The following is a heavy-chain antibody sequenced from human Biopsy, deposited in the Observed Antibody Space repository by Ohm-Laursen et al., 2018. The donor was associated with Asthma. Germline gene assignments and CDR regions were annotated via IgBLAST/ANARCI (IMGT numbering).Heavy chain of an antibody. CDR1: GFTFGGYA. Sequence: SLRLSCAASGFTFGGYAMSWDRQAPGKGLEWVAFIAWDGINSYYADSVKGRFTISRDNSRNTLYLQKNSLRADDTAVYYCARAGESDLVGGLDVWGQGTTVIVS. V-gene: IGHV3-30*03. D-gene: IGHD2-21*01. CDR3: ARAGESDLVGGLDV. CDR2: IAWDGINS. J-gene: IGHJ6*02.